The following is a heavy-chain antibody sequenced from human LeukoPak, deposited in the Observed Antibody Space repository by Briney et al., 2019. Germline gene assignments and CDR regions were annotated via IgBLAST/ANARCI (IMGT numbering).Heavy chain of an antibody. J-gene: IGHJ4*02. V-gene: IGHV3-7*01. CDR3: FEIF. CDR2: INPDGSET. Sequence: PGGSLRLSCAASGFTFSTYWINWARQAPGKGLEWVGNINPDGSETYYVDSVKGRFIISRDNAKNSLYLQMNSLKTEDTAVYYCFEIFWGQGTLVTVSS. CDR1: GFTFSTYW. D-gene: IGHD3-9*01.